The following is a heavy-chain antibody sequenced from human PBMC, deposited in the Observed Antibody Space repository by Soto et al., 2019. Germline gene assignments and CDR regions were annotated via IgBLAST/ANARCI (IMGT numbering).Heavy chain of an antibody. Sequence: GGSLRLSCAASGFTFSSYAMSWVRQAPGKRQEWVSAISGSGGSTYYADSVKGRFTISRDNSKITLYLQMNSLRAEDTAVYYCANLQSKLLWFGEYGMDVWGQGTTVTVSS. CDR1: GFTFSSYA. J-gene: IGHJ6*02. CDR2: ISGSGGST. CDR3: ANLQSKLLWFGEYGMDV. V-gene: IGHV3-23*01. D-gene: IGHD3-10*01.